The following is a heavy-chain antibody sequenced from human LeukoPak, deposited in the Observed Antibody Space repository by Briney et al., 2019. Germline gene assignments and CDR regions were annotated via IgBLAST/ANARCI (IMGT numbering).Heavy chain of an antibody. Sequence: GGSLRLSCTASGFTFGDYAMSWFRQAPGKGLEWVGFIRSKAYGGTTEYAASVKGRFTISRDDSKSIAYLQMNSLKTEDTAVYYCTRALGGSSGWYYFDYWGQGTLVTVSS. CDR3: TRALGGSSGWYYFDY. D-gene: IGHD6-19*01. CDR1: GFTFGDYA. V-gene: IGHV3-49*03. J-gene: IGHJ4*02. CDR2: IRSKAYGGTT.